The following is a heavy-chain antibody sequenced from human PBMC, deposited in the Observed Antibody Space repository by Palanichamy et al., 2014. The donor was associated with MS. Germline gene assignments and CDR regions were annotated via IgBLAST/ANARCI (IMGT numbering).Heavy chain of an antibody. CDR3: ANALGSYSRFDY. J-gene: IGHJ4*02. Sequence: QVQLQESGPGLVKPSQTLSLTCTVSGGSISSGGHYWSWIRQHPGKGLEWIGYIHYSGSTYYNPSLKSRVTISIDTSKSQFSLKLSPVTAADTAVYYCANALGSYSRFDYWGQGTLVTVSS. D-gene: IGHD1-26*01. CDR2: IHYSGST. CDR1: GGSISSGGHY. V-gene: IGHV4-31*03.